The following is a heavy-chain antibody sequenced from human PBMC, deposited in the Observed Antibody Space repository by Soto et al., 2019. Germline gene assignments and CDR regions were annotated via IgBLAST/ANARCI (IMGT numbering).Heavy chain of an antibody. V-gene: IGHV3-23*01. J-gene: IGHJ4*02. CDR2: SSGSGGST. CDR1: GFTFSSYA. D-gene: IGHD6-13*01. CDR3: AKEGLYSSSWYDFDY. Sequence: GGSLRLSCAASGFTFSSYAMSWVRQAPGKGLEWVSASSGSGGSTYYADSVKGRFTISRDNSKNTLYLQMNSLRAEDTAVYYCAKEGLYSSSWYDFDYWGQGTLVTVSS.